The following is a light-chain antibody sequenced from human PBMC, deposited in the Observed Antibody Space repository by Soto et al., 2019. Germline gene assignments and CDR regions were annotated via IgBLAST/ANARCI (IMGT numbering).Light chain of an antibody. J-gene: IGLJ1*01. V-gene: IGLV2-14*01. CDR3: ISYTVSRSYV. CDR1: SSDIGTYDH. Sequence: QSALTQPASVSGSPGQSITISCSGTSSDIGTYDHVAWFQQFPGKTPKLVIHSVSDRPSGVSYRFSGSKSGNTASLTTSGLQADDEADYYCISYTVSRSYVFGTGTKVTVL. CDR2: SVS.